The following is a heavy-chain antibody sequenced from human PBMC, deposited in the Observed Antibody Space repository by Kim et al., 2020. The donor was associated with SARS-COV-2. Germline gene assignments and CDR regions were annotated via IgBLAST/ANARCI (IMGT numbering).Heavy chain of an antibody. D-gene: IGHD2-8*01. CDR3: ARDKNGGNWFDP. V-gene: IGHV6-1*01. CDR2: TYYRSKWYN. J-gene: IGHJ5*02. CDR1: GDSVSTTSGT. Sequence: SQTLSLTCAISGDSVSTTSGTWNWIRQSPSRGLEWLGRTYYRSKWYNEYAVSVKSRITINPDTSKNQFALQLTSVTPEDTAVYYCARDKNGGNWFDPWGQGTLVTVSS.